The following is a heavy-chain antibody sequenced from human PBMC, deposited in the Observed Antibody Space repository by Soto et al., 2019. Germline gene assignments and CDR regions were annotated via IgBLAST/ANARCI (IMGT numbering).Heavy chain of an antibody. D-gene: IGHD5-18*01. CDR3: ARRHGYSYDFDY. Sequence: LKISCNCSGYTFTNHWISWVRQKPGQGLEWMGRIDPSDSRTKYNPSFEGHVTISVDKSIGATFLQWSSLEASDTAVYYCARRHGYSYDFDYWGQGTLVTVSS. CDR2: IDPSDSRT. J-gene: IGHJ4*02. V-gene: IGHV5-10-1*01. CDR1: GYTFTNHW.